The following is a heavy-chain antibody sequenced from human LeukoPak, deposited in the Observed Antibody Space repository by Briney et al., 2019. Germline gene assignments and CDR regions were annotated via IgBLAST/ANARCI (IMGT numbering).Heavy chain of an antibody. D-gene: IGHD2-2*01. Sequence: ASVKVSCKASGYNFTGYYMHWVRQAPGQGLEWMGIINPSGGGTTYAQNFQGRVTMTRDTSTSTVYMELSSLRSGNTAVYYCARDGIGYCSSTSCYHNWFDPWGQGTLVTVSS. CDR2: INPSGGGT. J-gene: IGHJ5*02. CDR3: ARDGIGYCSSTSCYHNWFDP. CDR1: GYNFTGYY. V-gene: IGHV1-46*01.